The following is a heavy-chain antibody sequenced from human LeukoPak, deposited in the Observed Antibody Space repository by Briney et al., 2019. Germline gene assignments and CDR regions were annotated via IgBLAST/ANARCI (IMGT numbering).Heavy chain of an antibody. J-gene: IGHJ4*02. CDR2: IYSGGST. D-gene: IGHD4-17*01. CDR3: ARGPYGDYPYYFDY. V-gene: IGHV3-53*01. CDR1: GFTVSSNY. Sequence: GGSLRLSCAASGFTVSSNYMSWVRQAPGKGLEWVSVIYSGGSTYYADSVKGRFTISRDNSKNTLYLQMNSLRAEDTAVYYCARGPYGDYPYYFDYWGQGTLVTVSS.